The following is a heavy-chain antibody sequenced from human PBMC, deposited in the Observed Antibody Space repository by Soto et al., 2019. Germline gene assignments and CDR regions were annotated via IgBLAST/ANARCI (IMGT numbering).Heavy chain of an antibody. D-gene: IGHD2-15*01. Sequence: SGPTLVNPTQTLTLTCTFSGFSLSTSGMCVSWIRQPPGKALEWLARIDWDDDKYYSTSLKTRLTISKDTSKNQVVLTMTNMDPVDTATYYCAWIRWPSRYCSGGSCYFDYWGQGTLVTVSS. J-gene: IGHJ4*02. CDR2: IDWDDDK. V-gene: IGHV2-70*11. CDR3: AWIRWPSRYCSGGSCYFDY. CDR1: GFSLSTSGMC.